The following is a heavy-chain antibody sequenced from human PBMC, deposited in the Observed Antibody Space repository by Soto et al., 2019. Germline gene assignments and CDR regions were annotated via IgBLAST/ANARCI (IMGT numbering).Heavy chain of an antibody. Sequence: EVQLLESGGGLVQPGGSLRLSCAASGFTFRSYAMSWVRQAPGKGLEWVSAISGSGGSTYYADSVKGRFTISRDNSKNTLYLQMNSLRAEDTAVYYCAKAISSSWYYYYGMDVWGQGTTVTVSS. V-gene: IGHV3-23*01. CDR1: GFTFRSYA. J-gene: IGHJ6*02. CDR2: ISGSGGST. D-gene: IGHD6-13*01. CDR3: AKAISSSWYYYYGMDV.